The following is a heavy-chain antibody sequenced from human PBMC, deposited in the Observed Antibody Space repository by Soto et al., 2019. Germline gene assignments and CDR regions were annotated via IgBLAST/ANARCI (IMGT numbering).Heavy chain of an antibody. J-gene: IGHJ4*02. D-gene: IGHD2-21*02. CDR2: ITITGDTT. V-gene: IGHV3-23*04. CDR3: GKGGGGDHGY. CDR1: GFIFTTSD. Sequence: EVQLVESEGGLVQPGGSLRLSCEASGFIFTTSDMSWVRQAPGKGLEWISSITITGDTTHYADSVKGRFTISRDNSRNGVYLERNSLGVEGTALYYFGKGGGGDHGYWGQGTLVAVSS.